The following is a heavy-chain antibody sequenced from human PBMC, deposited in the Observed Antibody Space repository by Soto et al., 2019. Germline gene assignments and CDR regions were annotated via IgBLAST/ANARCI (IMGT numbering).Heavy chain of an antibody. D-gene: IGHD4-17*01. CDR3: AHKPLTTTGAFDP. Sequence: QITLKESGPALVKPTQTLTLTCTFSGFSLTRGVGVAWIRQPPGKALEWLALIYWDDDKRYSSSLKSRLTITKHPSKIPVVLIMTNMDPVDTATYYCAHKPLTTTGAFDPWGQGTLVTVSS. V-gene: IGHV2-5*02. J-gene: IGHJ5*02. CDR2: IYWDDDK. CDR1: GFSLTRGVG.